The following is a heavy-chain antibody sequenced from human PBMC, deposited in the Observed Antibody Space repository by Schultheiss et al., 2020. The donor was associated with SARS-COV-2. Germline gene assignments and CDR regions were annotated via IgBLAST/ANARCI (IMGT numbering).Heavy chain of an antibody. CDR2: ISYDGSNK. J-gene: IGHJ3*02. D-gene: IGHD1-1*01. CDR3: ARGAGQLELTHDAFDI. CDR1: GFTFSSYG. V-gene: IGHV3-30*03. Sequence: GESLKISCAASGFTFSSYGMHWVRQAPGKGLEWVAVISYDGSNKYYADSVKGRFTISRDNSKNTLYLQMNSLRAEDTAVYYCARGAGQLELTHDAFDIWGQGTMVTVSS.